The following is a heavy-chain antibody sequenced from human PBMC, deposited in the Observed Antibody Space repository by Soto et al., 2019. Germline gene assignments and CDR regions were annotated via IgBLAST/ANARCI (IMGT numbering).Heavy chain of an antibody. D-gene: IGHD2-15*01. CDR2: IIPIFGTA. CDR1: GGTFSSYA. CDR3: ARTCSGGSCYSNWFDP. J-gene: IGHJ5*02. V-gene: IGHV1-69*13. Sequence: SVKVSCKASGGTFSSYAISWVRQAPEQGLEWMGGIIPIFGTANYAQKFQGRVTITADESTSTAYMELSSLRSEDTAVYYCARTCSGGSCYSNWFDPWGQGTLVTVSS.